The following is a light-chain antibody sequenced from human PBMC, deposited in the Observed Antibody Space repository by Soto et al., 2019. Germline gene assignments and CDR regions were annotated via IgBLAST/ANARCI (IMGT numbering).Light chain of an antibody. V-gene: IGLV3-1*01. Sequence: SYELTQPSSVSVSPGQTASITCSGDKLGDKYVCWYQQKAGQSPVLVIYQDNKRPSGIPERFSGSNSGNTATLTISGTQAMDEADYYCQAWDSRTGVVFGGGTKLTVL. CDR1: KLGDKY. J-gene: IGLJ2*01. CDR2: QDN. CDR3: QAWDSRTGVV.